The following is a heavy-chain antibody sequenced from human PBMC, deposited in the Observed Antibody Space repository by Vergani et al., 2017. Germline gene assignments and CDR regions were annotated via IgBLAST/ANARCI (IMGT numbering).Heavy chain of an antibody. V-gene: IGHV1-2*02. J-gene: IGHJ4*02. D-gene: IGHD2-2*01. CDR2: INPNSGGT. Sequence: QVQLVQSGAEVKKPGASVKVSCKASGYTFTGYYMHWVLQAPGQGLEWMGWINPNSGGTNYAQKFQGRVTMTRDTSISTAYMELSRLRSDDTAVYYCASAYCSSTSCYAGFDYWGQGTLVTVSS. CDR1: GYTFTGYY. CDR3: ASAYCSSTSCYAGFDY.